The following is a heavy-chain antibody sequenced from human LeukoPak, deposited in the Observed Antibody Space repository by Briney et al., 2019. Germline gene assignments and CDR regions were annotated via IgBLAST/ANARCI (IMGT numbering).Heavy chain of an antibody. V-gene: IGHV3-30*02. D-gene: IGHD6-13*01. Sequence: GGSLRLSCAASGFTFSSYDMHCVRQAPGKGLEWVAFIRYDGSNKYYADSVRGRFTISRDNSKNTLYLQMNSLRAEDTAVYYCAKGSRWYIDYWGQGTLVTVSS. CDR3: AKGSRWYIDY. J-gene: IGHJ4*02. CDR1: GFTFSSYD. CDR2: IRYDGSNK.